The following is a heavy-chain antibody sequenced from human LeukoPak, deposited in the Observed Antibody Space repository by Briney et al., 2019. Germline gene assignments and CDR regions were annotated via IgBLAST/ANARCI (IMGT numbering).Heavy chain of an antibody. CDR2: IYSSGST. D-gene: IGHD3-10*01. V-gene: IGHV4-61*01. CDR3: ARAYYGWEFDY. CDR1: GGSISSGSYY. Sequence: SETLSLTCTVSGGSISSGSYYWSWIRQPPGKGLEWIGYIYSSGSTNYNPSLKSRVTMSVDTSKNQFSLKVSSVTAADTAVYYCARAYYGWEFDYWGQGTLVTVTS. J-gene: IGHJ4*02.